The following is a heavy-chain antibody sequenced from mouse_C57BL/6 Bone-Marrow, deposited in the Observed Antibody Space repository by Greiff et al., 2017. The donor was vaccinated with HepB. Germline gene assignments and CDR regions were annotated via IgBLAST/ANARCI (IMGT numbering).Heavy chain of an antibody. CDR1: GYTFTSYW. D-gene: IGHD1-1*01. Sequence: VQLKQSGTVLARPGASVKMSCKTSGYTFTSYWMHWVKQRPGQGLEWIGAIYPGNSDTSYNQKFKGKATLTAVKSASTAYMELSSLTKEDSAVYDCTSYYGSSYDWYFDVWGTGTTVTVTS. CDR3: TSYYGSSYDWYFDV. J-gene: IGHJ1*03. V-gene: IGHV1-5*01. CDR2: IYPGNSDT.